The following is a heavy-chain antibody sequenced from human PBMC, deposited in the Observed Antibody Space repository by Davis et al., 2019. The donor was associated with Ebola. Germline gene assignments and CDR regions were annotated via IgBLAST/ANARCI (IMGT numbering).Heavy chain of an antibody. CDR1: GYIFSTYW. V-gene: IGHV5-51*01. CDR2: IYPGDSVT. D-gene: IGHD3-16*01. J-gene: IGHJ6*02. Sequence: GGSLRLSCQGSGYIFSTYWIGWVRQMPGKGLEWMGIIYPGDSVTRYSPSFQGQVSISADNSIKTAYLQWRSLKASDSAIYYCATHGGGYYSGMDVWGQGTTVTVSS. CDR3: ATHGGGYYSGMDV.